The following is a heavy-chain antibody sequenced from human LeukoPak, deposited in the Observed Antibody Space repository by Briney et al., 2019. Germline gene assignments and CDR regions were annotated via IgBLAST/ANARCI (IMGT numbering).Heavy chain of an antibody. CDR1: GFTFSRYG. CDR2: VWDNGINK. D-gene: IGHD3-22*01. V-gene: IGHV3-33*01. Sequence: PGGSLRLSCAASGFTFSRYGMHWVRQAPGKGLEWVAVVWDNGINKFYADSVKGRFTISRDNSKNILYLQMNSLRAEDTAIYYCARDRPNYYESNGHYYRRDGDHWGQGTLVTVSS. J-gene: IGHJ5*02. CDR3: ARDRPNYYESNGHYYRRDGDH.